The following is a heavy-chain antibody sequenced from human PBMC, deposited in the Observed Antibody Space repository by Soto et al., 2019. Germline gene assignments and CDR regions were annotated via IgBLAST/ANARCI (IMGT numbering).Heavy chain of an antibody. D-gene: IGHD2-21*02. CDR1: GGTFSMYA. Sequence: QVQLVQSGAEVKKPGSSVKVSCEASGGTFSMYAISWVRQAPGQGLEWMGGIIPMYGTSNYAQKFQGRVTMTADESTSTAYMELNSLRSEDTAVYYCATREYCGEDCYSAFDDWGQGTLVTVSP. V-gene: IGHV1-69*01. CDR3: ATREYCGEDCYSAFDD. CDR2: IIPMYGTS. J-gene: IGHJ4*02.